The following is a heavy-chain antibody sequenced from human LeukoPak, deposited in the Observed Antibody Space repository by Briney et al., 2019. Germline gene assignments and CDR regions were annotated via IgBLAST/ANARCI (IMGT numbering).Heavy chain of an antibody. D-gene: IGHD3-10*01. J-gene: IGHJ4*02. CDR2: IYHSGST. CDR3: ARGYGSGSYYNGKTYYFDY. V-gene: IGHV4-30-2*01. Sequence: PSETLSLTCTVSGGSISSGGYYWSWIRQPPGKGLEWIGYIYHSGSTYYNPSLKSRVTISVDRSKNQFSLKLSSVTAADTAVYYCARGYGSGSYYNGKTYYFDYWGQGTLVTVSS. CDR1: GGSISSGGYY.